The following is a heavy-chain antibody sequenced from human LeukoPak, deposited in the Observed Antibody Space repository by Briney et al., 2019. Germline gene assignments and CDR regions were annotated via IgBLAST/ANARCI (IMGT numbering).Heavy chain of an antibody. J-gene: IGHJ3*01. D-gene: IGHD3-10*01. CDR3: ARARFGEPHDAYL. CDR1: GFSSRDHY. V-gene: IGHV3-11*01. CDR2: VSSTGTTI. Sequence: GGSLRLSCAASGFSSRDHYLSWIRQAPGKGLEWLASVSSTGTTISYADSVKGRFTISRDDAKNSLFLQMTSLRGEDTALYYCARARFGEPHDAYLWGQGTMVTVSS.